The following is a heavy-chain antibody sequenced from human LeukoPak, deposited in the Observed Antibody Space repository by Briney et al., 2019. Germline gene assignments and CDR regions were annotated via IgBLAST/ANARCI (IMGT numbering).Heavy chain of an antibody. D-gene: IGHD6-19*01. V-gene: IGHV3-15*01. CDR1: RFTFSDAW. Sequence: KPGGSLRLSCAASRFTFSDAWMTWVGQAPGKGREWSGRIKRTTDGGTTDYAAPVRGRFTISRDDSQNTLFLQMNSLKTEDTAVYYCTTVTGNIAVAGTGDYWGQGTLVTVSP. CDR3: TTVTGNIAVAGTGDY. J-gene: IGHJ4*02. CDR2: IKRTTDGGTT.